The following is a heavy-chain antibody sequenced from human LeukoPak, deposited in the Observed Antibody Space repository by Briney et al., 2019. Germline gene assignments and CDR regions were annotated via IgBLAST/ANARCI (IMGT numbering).Heavy chain of an antibody. V-gene: IGHV1-8*02. D-gene: IGHD3-22*01. CDR3: ASSPYYYDSSGYYYLHY. J-gene: IGHJ4*02. CDR1: GYTFTSYD. CDR2: MNPNSGNT. Sequence: ASVKVSCKASGYTFTSYDINWVRQATGQGLEWMGWMNPNSGNTGYAQKFQGGVTMTRDTSISTAYMELTRLRSDDTAVYYCASSPYYYDSSGYYYLHYWGQGTLVTVSS.